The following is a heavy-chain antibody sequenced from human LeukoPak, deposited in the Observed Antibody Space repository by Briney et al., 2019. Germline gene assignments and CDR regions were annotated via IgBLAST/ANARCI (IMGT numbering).Heavy chain of an antibody. CDR3: GRLIVVADAMTPSNYFDY. Sequence: SETLSLTCTVSGGSISSSTYYWVWVRQTPEKGLEWIASINYSGTTYLNPSLRGRVTISVDTFKTQFSLNLRSVTAADTAVYYCGRLIVVADAMTPSNYFDYWGQGTLVTVSS. CDR2: INYSGTT. CDR1: GGSISSSTYY. V-gene: IGHV4-39*01. J-gene: IGHJ4*02. D-gene: IGHD2-2*01.